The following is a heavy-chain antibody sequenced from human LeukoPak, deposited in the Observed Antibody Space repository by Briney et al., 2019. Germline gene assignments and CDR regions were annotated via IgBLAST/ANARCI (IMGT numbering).Heavy chain of an antibody. CDR3: AKGNYPYDSSGSYFDY. V-gene: IGHV3-9*03. CDR1: GFTFDDYA. J-gene: IGHJ4*02. Sequence: GRSLRLSCAASGFTFDDYAMHWVRQAPGKGLEWVSGIDWNSGTIDYADSVKGRFTISRDNAKNSLYLQMNSLRADDMALYYCAKGNYPYDSSGSYFDYWGQGTLVTVSS. CDR2: IDWNSGTI. D-gene: IGHD3-22*01.